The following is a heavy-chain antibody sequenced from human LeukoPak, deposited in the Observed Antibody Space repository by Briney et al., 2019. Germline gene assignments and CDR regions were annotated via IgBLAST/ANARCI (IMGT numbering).Heavy chain of an antibody. CDR2: INANHGGT. J-gene: IGHJ4*02. CDR3: ARHRDFDSTGYYYPLFDY. D-gene: IGHD3-22*01. CDR1: GYTFTVYY. V-gene: IGHV1-2*02. Sequence: ASVKVSCKASGYTFTVYYLHWVRQAPGQGPEWMGWINANHGGTNYAQQFQGRVTMTRDTSISTAYMELSRLRSDDAAVYYCARHRDFDSTGYYYPLFDYWGQGTLVTVSS.